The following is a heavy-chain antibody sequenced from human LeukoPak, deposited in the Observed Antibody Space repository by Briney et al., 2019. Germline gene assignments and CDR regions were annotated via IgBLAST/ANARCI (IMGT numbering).Heavy chain of an antibody. V-gene: IGHV1-69*04. J-gene: IGHJ4*02. CDR3: ARDADSSGYLYYFDY. CDR2: IIPILGIA. CDR1: GGTFSSYT. D-gene: IGHD3-22*01. Sequence: SVKVSCKASGGTFSSYTISWVRQAPGQGLEWMGRIIPILGIANYAQKFRGRVTITADKSTSTAYMELSSLRSEDTAVYYCARDADSSGYLYYFDYWGQGTLVTVSS.